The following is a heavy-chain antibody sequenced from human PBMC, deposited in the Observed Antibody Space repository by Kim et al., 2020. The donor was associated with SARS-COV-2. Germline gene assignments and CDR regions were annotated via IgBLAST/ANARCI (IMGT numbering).Heavy chain of an antibody. D-gene: IGHD2-21*02. V-gene: IGHV3-66*01. J-gene: IGHJ4*02. CDR2: T. Sequence: TYYADSVKGRFTISRDNSKNTLYLKMSSLRAEDTAVYYCARAQGDPTLDYWGQGTLVTVSS. CDR3: ARAQGDPTLDY.